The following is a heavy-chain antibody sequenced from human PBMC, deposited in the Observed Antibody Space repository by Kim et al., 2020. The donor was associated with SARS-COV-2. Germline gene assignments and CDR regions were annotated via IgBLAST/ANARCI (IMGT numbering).Heavy chain of an antibody. V-gene: IGHV5-51*01. CDR3: ARLLGDGYNYYFDY. J-gene: IGHJ4*02. Sequence: SPSVQGQVTISADKSISTAYLQWSSLKASDTAMYYCARLLGDGYNYYFDYWGQGTLVTVSS. D-gene: IGHD5-12*01.